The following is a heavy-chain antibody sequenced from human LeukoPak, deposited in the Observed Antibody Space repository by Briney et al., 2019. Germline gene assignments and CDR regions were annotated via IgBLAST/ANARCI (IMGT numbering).Heavy chain of an antibody. Sequence: ASVKVSCKASGYTFTSYGISWVRQAPGQGLEWMGWISAYNGNTNYAQKLQGRVTMTTDTSTSTAYMELRSLRSDDTAVYYCARDLSSGYACYYYYYMDVWGKGTTVTVSS. D-gene: IGHD3-22*01. CDR3: ARDLSSGYACYYYYYMDV. CDR2: ISAYNGNT. J-gene: IGHJ6*03. CDR1: GYTFTSYG. V-gene: IGHV1-18*01.